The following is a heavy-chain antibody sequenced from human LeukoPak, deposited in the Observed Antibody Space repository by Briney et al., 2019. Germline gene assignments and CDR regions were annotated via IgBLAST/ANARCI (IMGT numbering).Heavy chain of an antibody. CDR3: ARGIDLRFLEWLPYRSDYYYYYMDV. CDR2: MNPNSGNT. Sequence: ASVKVSCKASGYTFTSYDINWVRQATGQGLEWMGWMNPNSGNTGYAQKFQGRVTMTRNTSISTAYMELSSLRSEDTAVYYCARGIDLRFLEWLPYRSDYYYYYMDVWGKGATVTVSS. V-gene: IGHV1-8*01. J-gene: IGHJ6*03. CDR1: GYTFTSYD. D-gene: IGHD3-3*01.